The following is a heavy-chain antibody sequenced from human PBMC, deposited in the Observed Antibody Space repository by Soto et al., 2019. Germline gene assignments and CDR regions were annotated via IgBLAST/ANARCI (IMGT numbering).Heavy chain of an antibody. CDR2: IDGVGTGT. CDR1: GFTFTNYW. Sequence: PGGSLRLSCAASGFTFTNYWMHWVRQVPGKGLVWVSRIDGVGTGTSYSDSVRGRFTTSRDNAENTLYLKMTSLRAEDTAVYYCTTGFEYWGQGT. J-gene: IGHJ4*02. V-gene: IGHV3-74*01. CDR3: TTGFEY.